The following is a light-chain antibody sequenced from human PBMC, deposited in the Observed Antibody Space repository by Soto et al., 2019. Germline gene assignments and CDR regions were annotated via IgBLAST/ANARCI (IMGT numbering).Light chain of an antibody. CDR1: SNDIGGYNY. CDR3: TSYSASSSLL. V-gene: IGLV2-14*03. J-gene: IGLJ2*01. CDR2: GVT. Sequence: QSVLTQPASVSGSPGQSITISCTGTSNDIGGYNYVSWYQQHPGKAPKLMIYGVTDRPSGVSYRFSGSKSGNTASLTISGLQAEDEADYYCTSYSASSSLLFGGGTQLTVL.